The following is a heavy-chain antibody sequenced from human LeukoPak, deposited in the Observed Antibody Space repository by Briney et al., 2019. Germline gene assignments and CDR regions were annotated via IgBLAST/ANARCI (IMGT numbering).Heavy chain of an antibody. Sequence: GGSLRLSCAASGFTFSSYTMHWVRQAPGKGLEWVALISYDGSNKYYADSVKGRFTISRDNSKNTLYLQMNSLRAEDTAAYYCARDPLYYDSSGFYPPPDYWGQGTLVTVSS. CDR1: GFTFSSYT. CDR2: ISYDGSNK. J-gene: IGHJ4*02. CDR3: ARDPLYYDSSGFYPPPDY. V-gene: IGHV3-30*04. D-gene: IGHD3-22*01.